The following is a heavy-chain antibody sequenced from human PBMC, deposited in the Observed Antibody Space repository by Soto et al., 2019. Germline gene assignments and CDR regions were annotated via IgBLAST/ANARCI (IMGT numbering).Heavy chain of an antibody. CDR3: ARGGPGSSSWYVDS. CDR2: ISSSSSYI. Sequence: QVQLVESGGGLVKPGGSLRLSCAASGFTFSDYYMSWIRQAPGKGLEWLSYISSSSSYINYADSVKGRFTISRDNAKNSLYLQRSRLSAEDTAVYYCARGGPGSSSWYVDSWGQGTLVTVSS. J-gene: IGHJ4*02. CDR1: GFTFSDYY. D-gene: IGHD6-13*01. V-gene: IGHV3-11*05.